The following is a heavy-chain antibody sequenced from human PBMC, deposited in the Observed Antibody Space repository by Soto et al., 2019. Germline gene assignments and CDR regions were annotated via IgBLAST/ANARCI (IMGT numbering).Heavy chain of an antibody. D-gene: IGHD1-26*01. Sequence: EVQLVESGGGVLRPGGSLRLSCATSGFTFDDYGMSWARQAPGKGLEWVSGVNWNGGSTGYADSVKGRFTISRDNAKNSLYLQMNSLRAEDTAFYYCVRGASLNFDYWGQGTLVTVSS. CDR3: VRGASLNFDY. J-gene: IGHJ4*02. CDR1: GFTFDDYG. V-gene: IGHV3-20*04. CDR2: VNWNGGST.